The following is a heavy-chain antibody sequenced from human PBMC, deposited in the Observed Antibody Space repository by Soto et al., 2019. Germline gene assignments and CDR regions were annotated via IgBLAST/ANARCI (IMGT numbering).Heavy chain of an antibody. D-gene: IGHD1-1*01. Sequence: PGGSLRLSCAASGFTFSSNAMHWVRQAPSKGLEWVAVISYDGSNKYYADSVKGRFTISRDNSKNTLYLQMNSLTAEDTAVYYCAKGTWTTCGYFDTWGQGPLVTVSS. CDR3: AKGTWTTCGYFDT. CDR1: GFTFSSNA. V-gene: IGHV3-30*18. J-gene: IGHJ4*02. CDR2: ISYDGSNK.